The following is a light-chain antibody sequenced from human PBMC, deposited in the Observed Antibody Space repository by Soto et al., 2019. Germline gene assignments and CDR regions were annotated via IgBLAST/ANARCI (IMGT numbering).Light chain of an antibody. Sequence: QSVLTQPPSVSGAPGQRVTISCTGSSSNIGAGYDVHWYQQLPGTAPNLLIYGNSNRPSGVPDRFSGSKSGTSASLAITGLQAEDEADYFCQSYDSGLSGYVVFGGGTKLTVL. V-gene: IGLV1-40*01. CDR3: QSYDSGLSGYVV. CDR1: SSNIGAGYD. CDR2: GNS. J-gene: IGLJ2*01.